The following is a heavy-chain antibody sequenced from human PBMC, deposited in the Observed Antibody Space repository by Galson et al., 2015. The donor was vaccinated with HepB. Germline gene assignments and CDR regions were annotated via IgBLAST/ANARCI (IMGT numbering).Heavy chain of an antibody. J-gene: IGHJ4*02. D-gene: IGHD3-22*01. CDR3: AREGPYYYDRSGTFDY. CDR2: IVGSGGNT. CDR1: GFSFSSYA. V-gene: IGHV3-23*01. Sequence: LRLSCAASGFSFSSYAMSWVRQAPGKGLEWVSTIVGSGGNTYYADSVQGRFTFSRDNSRDTLYLQMNSLRAEDTAVYFCAREGPYYYDRSGTFDYWGQGTLVTVSS.